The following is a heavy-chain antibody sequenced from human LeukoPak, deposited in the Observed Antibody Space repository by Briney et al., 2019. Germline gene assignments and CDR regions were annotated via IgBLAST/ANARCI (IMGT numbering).Heavy chain of an antibody. CDR3: VRENYSSGWYGIIDY. CDR2: IYYSGNT. D-gene: IGHD6-19*01. J-gene: IGHJ4*02. Sequence: PSETLSLTCTVSGGSISSYYWSWIRPPPGKGLEGVGYIYYSGNTNYNPSLKSRVTISVDTSKNQFSLKLSSVTAADPAVYYCVRENYSSGWYGIIDYWGQGTLVTVSS. V-gene: IGHV4-59*01. CDR1: GGSISSYY.